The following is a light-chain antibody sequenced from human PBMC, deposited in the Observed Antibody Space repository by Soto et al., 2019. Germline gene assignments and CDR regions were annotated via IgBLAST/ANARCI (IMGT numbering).Light chain of an antibody. CDR2: GNS. J-gene: IGLJ3*02. Sequence: QSVLTQPPSVSGAPGQRVTISCTGSSSNIGAGYDVHWYQPLPGTAPKLLIYGNSNRPSGVPDRFAGSKSGTSASLAITGLQAEDDADYYCQSYDSSLSVVFGGGTKLTGL. CDR3: QSYDSSLSVV. V-gene: IGLV1-40*01. CDR1: SSNIGAGYD.